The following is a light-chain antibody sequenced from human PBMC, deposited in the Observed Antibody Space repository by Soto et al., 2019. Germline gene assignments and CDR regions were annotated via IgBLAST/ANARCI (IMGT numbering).Light chain of an antibody. CDR1: QTISTY. J-gene: IGKJ2*01. CDR3: QQSDSTPYT. CDR2: DAS. Sequence: DIQMTQSPSSLSASVGDRVTITCRASQTISTYLNWYQQKPGKAPRLLIYDASSLLSGVPSRFSGSGSGTDFTLTIASLQPEDFSPYYCQQSDSTPYTFGAGTKVEI. V-gene: IGKV1-39*01.